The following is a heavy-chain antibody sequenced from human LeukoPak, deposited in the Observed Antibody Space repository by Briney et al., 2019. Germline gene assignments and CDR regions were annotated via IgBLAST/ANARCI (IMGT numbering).Heavy chain of an antibody. V-gene: IGHV3-48*02. CDR1: GFTFSSYS. CDR3: ARDEAYSGTYAVT. Sequence: GGSLRLSCAASGFTFSSYSMNWVRQAPGKGLEWVSYISSSSGTIHYADSVKGRSTISRDNAKNLLFLQMDSLRDEDTAVYYCARDEAYSGTYAVTWGQGSLVTVSS. CDR2: ISSSSGTI. D-gene: IGHD1-26*01. J-gene: IGHJ5*02.